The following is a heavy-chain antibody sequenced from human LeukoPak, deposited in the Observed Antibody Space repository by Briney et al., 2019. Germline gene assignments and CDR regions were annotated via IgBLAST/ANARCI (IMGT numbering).Heavy chain of an antibody. CDR1: GYTFTSYA. V-gene: IGHV1-3*01. D-gene: IGHD6-13*01. CDR3: ARPHYPGIAAAGLDY. Sequence: GASVKVSCKASGYTFTSYAMHWVRQAPGQRLEWMGWINAGNGNTKYSQKFQGRVTITRDTSASTAYMELSSLRSEDTAVYYCARPHYPGIAAAGLDYWGQGTLVTVSS. J-gene: IGHJ4*02. CDR2: INAGNGNT.